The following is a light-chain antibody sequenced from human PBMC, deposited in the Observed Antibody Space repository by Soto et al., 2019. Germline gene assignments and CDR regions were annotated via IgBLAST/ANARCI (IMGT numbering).Light chain of an antibody. CDR1: QIISSTY. V-gene: IGKV3-20*01. CDR3: QHYGTSLYT. J-gene: IGKJ2*01. Sequence: DIVLTQSPGTLSLSPGERATLSCRASQIISSTYLGWYQQKPGQAPRLLIYRASSRATGIPDRFSGSGSGTDFTLTISRLEPEDFAVYYCQHYGTSLYTFGQGTKLEIK. CDR2: RAS.